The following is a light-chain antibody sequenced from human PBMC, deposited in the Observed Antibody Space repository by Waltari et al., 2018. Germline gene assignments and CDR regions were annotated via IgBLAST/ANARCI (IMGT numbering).Light chain of an antibody. CDR1: SDDVGAYNY. J-gene: IGLJ1*01. CDR2: DVS. Sequence: QSALTQPASVSGSPGQSITISCTGTSDDVGAYNYVSWYQQHPGKAPKLLISDVSERPSGVSNRFSGSKSGNTASLTISGLQSEDEADYYCCSLTTSTSLDYVFGTGTKVTVL. CDR3: CSLTTSTSLDYV. V-gene: IGLV2-14*01.